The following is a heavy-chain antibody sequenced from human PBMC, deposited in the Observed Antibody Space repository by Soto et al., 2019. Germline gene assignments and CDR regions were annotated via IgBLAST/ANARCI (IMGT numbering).Heavy chain of an antibody. Sequence: PGGSLRLSCAASGFTFSSYSMNWVRQAPGKGLEWVSSISSSSSYIYYADSVKGRFTISRDNAKNSLYLQMNSLRAEDTAVYYCARARGDGDLRHYYYYMDVWGKGTKVTVSS. CDR1: GFTFSSYS. CDR3: ARARGDGDLRHYYYYMDV. J-gene: IGHJ6*03. D-gene: IGHD4-17*01. V-gene: IGHV3-21*01. CDR2: ISSSSSYI.